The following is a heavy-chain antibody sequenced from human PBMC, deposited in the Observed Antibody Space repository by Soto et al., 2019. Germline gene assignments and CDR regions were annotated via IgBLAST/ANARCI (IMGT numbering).Heavy chain of an antibody. V-gene: IGHV3-11*05. Sequence: QVQLVESGGGLVKPGGSLRLSCAASGFTLSDYYMSWIRQAPGKGLEWVSYISSSSSDTNYADSVKGRFTISRDNAKNSVYRQINSLRAEDTAVYFCARGNHNEYGVTPAYWGQGTLVTVSS. D-gene: IGHD4-17*01. J-gene: IGHJ4*02. CDR3: ARGNHNEYGVTPAY. CDR1: GFTLSDYY. CDR2: ISSSSSDT.